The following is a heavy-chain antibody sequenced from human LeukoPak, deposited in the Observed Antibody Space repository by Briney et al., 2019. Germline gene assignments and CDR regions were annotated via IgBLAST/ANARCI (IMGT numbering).Heavy chain of an antibody. D-gene: IGHD1-26*01. Sequence: PGGSLRLSCAASGFTFSSYSMNWVRQAPGKGLEWVSSISSSSSYIYYADSVKGRFTISRDNAKNSLYLQMNSLRAEDTAVYYCARDRGARVHAFDIWGQGTMVTVSS. CDR1: GFTFSSYS. CDR3: ARDRGARVHAFDI. V-gene: IGHV3-21*01. J-gene: IGHJ3*02. CDR2: ISSSSSYI.